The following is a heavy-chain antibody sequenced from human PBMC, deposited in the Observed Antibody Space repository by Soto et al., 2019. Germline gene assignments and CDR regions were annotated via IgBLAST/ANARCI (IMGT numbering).Heavy chain of an antibody. CDR3: AKDSELVVAAFNWFDP. D-gene: IGHD2-15*01. J-gene: IGHJ5*02. CDR1: GFTFSSYA. Sequence: GGSLRLSCAASGFTFSSYAMSWVRQAPGKGLEWVSAIGGSGGSTYYADSVKGRFTISRDNSKNTLYLQMNSLRAEDTAVYYCAKDSELVVAAFNWFDPWGQGTLVTVSS. V-gene: IGHV3-23*01. CDR2: IGGSGGST.